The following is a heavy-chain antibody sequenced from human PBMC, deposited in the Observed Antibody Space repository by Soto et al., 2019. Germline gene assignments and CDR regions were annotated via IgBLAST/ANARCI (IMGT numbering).Heavy chain of an antibody. J-gene: IGHJ4*02. Sequence: VASKASGYTFAIYAVQLVRKAPGQRLEWMGWINAGNGNTKYSQKFQGRVTITRDTSASTAYMELSSLRSEDTAVYYCARDGRYCSSTSCYAYDYWGQGTLVTVSS. CDR1: GYTFAIYA. CDR2: INAGNGNT. V-gene: IGHV1-3*01. D-gene: IGHD2-2*01. CDR3: ARDGRYCSSTSCYAYDY.